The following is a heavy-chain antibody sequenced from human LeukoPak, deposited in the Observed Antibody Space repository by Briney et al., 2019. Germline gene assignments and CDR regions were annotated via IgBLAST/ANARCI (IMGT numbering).Heavy chain of an antibody. Sequence: PSEPLSLTCSASDGPIRRYYWTWMRQPHEKGLEWIGCIYDTGSTDYNPSLKSRVTISLDTSKNQFSLEVTSVTAADTALYYCARAASSSWCFDYWGQGTLVTVSS. CDR1: DGPIRRYY. J-gene: IGHJ4*02. CDR3: ARAASSSWCFDY. V-gene: IGHV4-59*01. D-gene: IGHD6-13*01. CDR2: IYDTGST.